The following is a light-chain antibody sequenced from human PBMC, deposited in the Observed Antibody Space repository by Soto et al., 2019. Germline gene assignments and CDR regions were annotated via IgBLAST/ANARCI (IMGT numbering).Light chain of an antibody. CDR1: QGISSY. J-gene: IGKJ4*01. V-gene: IGKV1-9*01. CDR3: RQDNSYPLT. CDR2: VAS. Sequence: DIQLTQSPSFLSASVGDRVTITCRASQGISSYLAWYQQKPGKAPKLLIYVASTLPSGVPSRFSGSGSGTEVTLTSSSLQREDFGTYYCRQDNSYPLTFGGGTKVEI.